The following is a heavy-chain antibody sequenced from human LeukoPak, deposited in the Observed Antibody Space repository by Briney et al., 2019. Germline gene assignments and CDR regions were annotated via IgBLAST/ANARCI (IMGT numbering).Heavy chain of an antibody. V-gene: IGHV4-61*02. Sequence: SETLSLTCTVSGGSISSSSYYWGWIRQPPGKGLEWIGRIYTSGSTNYNPSLKSRVTISVDTSKNQFSLKLSSVTAADTAVYYCARSWGSSGYYMDVWGKGTTVTVSS. CDR2: IYTSGST. CDR1: GGSISSSSYY. J-gene: IGHJ6*03. D-gene: IGHD6-6*01. CDR3: ARSWGSSGYYMDV.